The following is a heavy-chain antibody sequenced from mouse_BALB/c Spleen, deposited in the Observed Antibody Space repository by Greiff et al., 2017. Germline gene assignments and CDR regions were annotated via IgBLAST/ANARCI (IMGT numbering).Heavy chain of an antibody. V-gene: IGHV1-67*01. D-gene: IGHD1-1*01. CDR3: ARALITTVVEGYFDV. J-gene: IGHJ1*01. CDR1: SYTFTDYA. Sequence: QVQLKESGPELVRPGVSVKISCKGSSYTFTDYAMHWVKQSHAKSLEWIGVISTYYGNTNYNQKFKGKATMTVDKSSSTAYMELARLTSEDSAVYYCARALITTVVEGYFDVWGAGTTVTVSS. CDR2: ISTYYGNT.